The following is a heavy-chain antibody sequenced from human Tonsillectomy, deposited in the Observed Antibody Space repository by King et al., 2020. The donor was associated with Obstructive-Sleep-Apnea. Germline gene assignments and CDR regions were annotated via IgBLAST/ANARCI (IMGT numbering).Heavy chain of an antibody. V-gene: IGHV4-39*07. CDR1: GGSISSSSYY. CDR2: IYYSGST. CDR3: AINAVVVVAATQYPNWFDP. Sequence: QVQLQESGPGLVKPSETLSLTCTVSGGSISSSSYYWGWIRQPPGKGLEWIGSIYYSGSTYYNPSLKSRVTISVDTSKNQFSLKLSSVTAADTAVYYCAINAVVVVAATQYPNWFDPWGQGTLVTVSS. J-gene: IGHJ5*02. D-gene: IGHD2-15*01.